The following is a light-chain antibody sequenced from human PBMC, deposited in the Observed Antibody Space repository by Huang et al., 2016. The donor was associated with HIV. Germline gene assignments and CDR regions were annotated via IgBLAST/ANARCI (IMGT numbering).Light chain of an antibody. V-gene: IGKV2D-29*01. J-gene: IGKJ1*01. CDR2: EVS. CDR1: QSLLDSDGKTN. CDR3: MQSKQLPPT. Sequence: EIVMTQAPLSLSVTPGQSASISCKSSQSLLDSDGKTNLCWYLQRAGQPPQLLIYEVSKRFSGVPDKFSGSGSGTDFTLKIGRVEAEDVGLYYCMQSKQLPPTLGQGTKVDIK.